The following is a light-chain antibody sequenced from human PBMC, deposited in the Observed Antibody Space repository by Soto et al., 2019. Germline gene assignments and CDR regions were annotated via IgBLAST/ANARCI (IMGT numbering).Light chain of an antibody. CDR3: QQADSFPQT. CDR1: QGISSW. V-gene: IGKV1-12*01. CDR2: AAS. J-gene: IGKJ1*01. Sequence: EMIHFPFSLAASVGDRVTIPSLASQGISSWLAWYQQKPGKAPKLLIYAASSLQSGVPSRFSGSGSGTDFTLTISSLQPEDFATYYCQQADSFPQTFGQGTKVDI.